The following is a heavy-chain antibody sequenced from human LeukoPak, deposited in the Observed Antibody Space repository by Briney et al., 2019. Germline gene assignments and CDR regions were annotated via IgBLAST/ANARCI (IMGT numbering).Heavy chain of an antibody. CDR2: IRYDGGNQ. CDR3: ARGTSRGVIPGNMDV. D-gene: IGHD3-10*01. CDR1: GFTFSTYG. V-gene: IGHV3-30*02. J-gene: IGHJ6*03. Sequence: PGGSLRLSCAASGFTFSTYGMHWVRQAPGKGLEWVTFIRYDGGNQYYADSVKGRFTISRDNSKNTLSLQMNSLRPEDTALYYCARGTSRGVIPGNMDVWGKGTTVTVSS.